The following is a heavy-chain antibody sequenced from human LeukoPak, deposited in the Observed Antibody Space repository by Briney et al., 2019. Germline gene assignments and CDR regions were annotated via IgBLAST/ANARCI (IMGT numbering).Heavy chain of an antibody. CDR1: GVTFDDYA. CDR2: ISWNSGSL. Sequence: PGRSLRLSCAASGVTFDDYAMHWVRQAPGKGLEWVSGISWNSGSLGYADSVKGRFTISRDNATTSLYLQMNRLRAEDTALYYCAKAQPLDYWGQGTLVTVSS. CDR3: AKAQPLDY. V-gene: IGHV3-9*01. D-gene: IGHD6-13*01. J-gene: IGHJ4*02.